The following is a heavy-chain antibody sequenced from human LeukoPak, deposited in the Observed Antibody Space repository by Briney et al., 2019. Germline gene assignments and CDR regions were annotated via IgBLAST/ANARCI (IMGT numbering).Heavy chain of an antibody. V-gene: IGHV6-1*01. CDR3: ARSTGPIDY. D-gene: IGHD1-1*01. CDR2: TYYRSKWST. J-gene: IGHJ4*02. CDR1: GDSVSSNSAA. Sequence: SQTLSLTCAISGDSVSSNSAAWNWIRQSPSRGLEWLGRTYYRSKWSTYYAVSVKSRISINRDTSKDQISLQLNSVTPEDTAVYYCARSTGPIDYWGQGTLVTVSS.